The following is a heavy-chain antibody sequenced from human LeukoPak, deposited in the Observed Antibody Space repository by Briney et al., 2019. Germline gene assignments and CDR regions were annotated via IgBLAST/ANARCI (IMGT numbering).Heavy chain of an antibody. J-gene: IGHJ5*02. Sequence: PGGSLRLSCAASGFTFSIYGMHWVRQAPGNGLEWVAFIRYDGSNKYFADSVKDRFTISRDNSKNTLYLQMNSLRAEDTAVYYCAKDIITGTTGDWFDHWGQGTLVTVSS. CDR3: AKDIITGTTGDWFDH. CDR1: GFTFSIYG. CDR2: IRYDGSNK. D-gene: IGHD1-20*01. V-gene: IGHV3-30*02.